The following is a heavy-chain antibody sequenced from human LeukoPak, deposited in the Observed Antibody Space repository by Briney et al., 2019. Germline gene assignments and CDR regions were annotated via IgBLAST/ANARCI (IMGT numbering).Heavy chain of an antibody. CDR2: IYHSGST. J-gene: IGHJ3*02. CDR1: GGSISSSNW. CDR3: ARIPEEMESAFDI. V-gene: IGHV4-4*02. D-gene: IGHD1-1*01. Sequence: SGTLSLTCAVSGGSISSSNWWSWVRQPPGKGLEWIGEIYHSGSTNYNPSLKSRVTISVDTSKNQFSLKLSSVTAADTAVYYCARIPEEMESAFDIWGQGTMVTVSS.